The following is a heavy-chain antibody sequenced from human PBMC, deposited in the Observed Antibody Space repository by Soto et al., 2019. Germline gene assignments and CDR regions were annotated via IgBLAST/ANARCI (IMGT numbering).Heavy chain of an antibody. CDR3: ARDFVPAYSGYSGY. CDR2: ISAYNGNT. J-gene: IGHJ4*02. V-gene: IGHV1-18*01. CDR1: GGTFSSYA. Sequence: ASVKVSCKASGGTFSSYAISWVRQAPGQGLEWMGWISAYNGNTNYAQKFQGRVTMTTDTSTTTAYMELRSLKSDDTAVYYCARDFVPAYSGYSGYWGQGTLVTVSS. D-gene: IGHD5-12*01.